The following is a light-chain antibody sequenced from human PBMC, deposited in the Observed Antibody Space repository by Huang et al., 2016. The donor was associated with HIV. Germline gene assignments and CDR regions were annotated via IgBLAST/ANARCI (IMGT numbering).Light chain of an antibody. CDR2: GTS. V-gene: IGKV3-20*01. CDR3: QQYGSSYT. CDR1: QSVSSSY. Sequence: EIVLTQSPGTLSLSPGARATLSCRASQSVSSSYLAWYRQRPGQAPRLVIYGTSNRATGIPDRFSGSGSGTDFTLTISRLEPEDFAVYYCQQYGSSYTFGQGTKLEIK. J-gene: IGKJ2*01.